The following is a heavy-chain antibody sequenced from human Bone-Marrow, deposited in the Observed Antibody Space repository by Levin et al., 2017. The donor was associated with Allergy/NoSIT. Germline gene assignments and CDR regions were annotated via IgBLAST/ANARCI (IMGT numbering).Heavy chain of an antibody. J-gene: IGHJ4*02. D-gene: IGHD5-24*01. CDR1: GFTLSAYA. V-gene: IGHV3-23*01. CDR2: ISGTGYTT. CDR3: ARDGYNFIPFDS. Sequence: GGSLRLSCTASGFTLSAYAMSWVRQAPGKGLEWVSGISGTGYTTNYGNSVKGRFTISRDDSKNTLYLQMNSLKVEDTAVYYCARDGYNFIPFDSWGQGTLVTVSS.